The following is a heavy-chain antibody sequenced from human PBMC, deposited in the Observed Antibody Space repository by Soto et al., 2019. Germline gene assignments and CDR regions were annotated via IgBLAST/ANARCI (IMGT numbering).Heavy chain of an antibody. J-gene: IGHJ4*02. V-gene: IGHV3-7*01. Sequence: GGSLRLSCAASGFTFSSYWMSWVRQAPGKGLEWVANIKQDGSEKYYVDSVKGRFTISRDNAKNSLYLQMNSLRAEDTAVYYCARNGPRLTYGGNPDYWGQGTLVTVSS. CDR3: ARNGPRLTYGGNPDY. D-gene: IGHD4-17*01. CDR1: GFTFSSYW. CDR2: IKQDGSEK.